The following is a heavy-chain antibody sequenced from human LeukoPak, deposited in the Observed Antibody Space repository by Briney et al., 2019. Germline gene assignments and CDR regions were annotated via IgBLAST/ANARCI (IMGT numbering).Heavy chain of an antibody. CDR1: GASISGHY. CDR3: VKVGYGSGTWGWFDP. Sequence: KTSETLSLTSNVSGASISGHYWSGIRQSPGKGVECIGYIYSGSVDYNPSLKSRATISGDASKNQVSLILKSVTTADTAMYYCVKVGYGSGTWGWFDPWGQGILVTVST. J-gene: IGHJ5*02. D-gene: IGHD3-10*01. CDR2: IYSGSV. V-gene: IGHV4-59*11.